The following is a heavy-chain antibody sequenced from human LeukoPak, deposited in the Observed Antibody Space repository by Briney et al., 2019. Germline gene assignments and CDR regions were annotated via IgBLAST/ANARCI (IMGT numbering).Heavy chain of an antibody. CDR3: ARDGGIAVAGLDY. V-gene: IGHV4-39*07. CDR2: ISHRGIT. CDR1: GGSISSGSYY. J-gene: IGHJ4*02. Sequence: SETLSLTCTVSGGSISSGSYYWSWIRQPAGKGLEWIGSISHRGITYYNPSLKSRVTLSLDTSKNQFSLKLSSVFAADTAVYYCARDGGIAVAGLDYWGQGTLVTVSS. D-gene: IGHD6-19*01.